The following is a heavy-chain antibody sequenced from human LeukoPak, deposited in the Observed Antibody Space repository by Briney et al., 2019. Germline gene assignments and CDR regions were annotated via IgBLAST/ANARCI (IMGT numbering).Heavy chain of an antibody. CDR2: IYYSGST. D-gene: IGHD5-18*01. Sequence: SETLSLTCTVSGGSISSYYWSWIRQPPGKGLEWIGYIYYSGSTNYNPSLKSRVTISVDTSKNQFSLMPGSVTAADTAIYYCARGRFTYGYGYWGQGTLVTVSS. CDR1: GGSISSYY. V-gene: IGHV4-59*01. CDR3: ARGRFTYGYGY. J-gene: IGHJ4*02.